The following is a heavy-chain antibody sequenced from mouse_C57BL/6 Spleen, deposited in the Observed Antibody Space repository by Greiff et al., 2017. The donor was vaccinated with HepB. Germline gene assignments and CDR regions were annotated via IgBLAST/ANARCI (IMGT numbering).Heavy chain of an antibody. Sequence: QVQLKQPGAELVKPGASVKLSCKASGYTFTSYWMHWVKQRPGQGLEWIGMIHPNSGSTNYNEKFKSKATLTVDKSSSTAYMQLSSLTSEDSAVYYCARIYYGDDAFAYWGQGTLVTVSA. CDR1: GYTFTSYW. CDR3: ARIYYGDDAFAY. D-gene: IGHD2-2*01. V-gene: IGHV1-64*01. CDR2: IHPNSGST. J-gene: IGHJ3*01.